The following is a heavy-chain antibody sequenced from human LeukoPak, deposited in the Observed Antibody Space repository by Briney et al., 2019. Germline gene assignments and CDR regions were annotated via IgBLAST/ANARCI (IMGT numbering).Heavy chain of an antibody. CDR1: GFTFSSYE. J-gene: IGHJ4*02. CDR3: ARRAGAYSHPYDY. V-gene: IGHV3-48*01. D-gene: IGHD4/OR15-4a*01. Sequence: GGSLRLSCAASGFTFSSYEMNWVRQAPGKGLEWVSYISSSSSTIYYADSVKGRFTISRDNSKNTLYLQMNSLRVEDTAVYYCARRAGAYSHPYDYWGQGTLVTVSS. CDR2: ISSSSSTI.